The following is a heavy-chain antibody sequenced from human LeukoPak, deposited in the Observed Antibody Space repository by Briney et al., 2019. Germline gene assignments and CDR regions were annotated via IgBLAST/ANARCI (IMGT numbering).Heavy chain of an antibody. V-gene: IGHV3-48*03. CDR1: GFIFRSYE. CDR3: ARTGGSYPYYFEY. Sequence: GGSLRLSCAASGFIFRSYEMNWVRQAPGKGLEWVSYISSSGSTIYYADSVKGRFTLSRDNAKNSLYLQMNSLRAEDTAVYHCARTGGSYPYYFEYWGQGTLVTVSS. D-gene: IGHD1-26*01. J-gene: IGHJ4*02. CDR2: ISSSGSTI.